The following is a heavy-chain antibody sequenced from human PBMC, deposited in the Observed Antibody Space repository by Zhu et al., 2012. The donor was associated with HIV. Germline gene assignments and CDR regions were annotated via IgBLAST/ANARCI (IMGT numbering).Heavy chain of an antibody. Sequence: QVQLQESGPGLVKPSETLSLTCTVSGGSISRDNNHWGWIRQPPGKGLEWIVSIYYSGNTYYNPSLKSRVTISVDTSKNQFSLKLSSVTAADTAIYYCATYIYASGXTFDNWGQGTLVTVSS. D-gene: IGHD3-10*01. CDR2: IYYSGNT. J-gene: IGHJ4*02. V-gene: IGHV4-39*01. CDR1: GGSISRDNNH. CDR3: ATYIYASGXTFDN.